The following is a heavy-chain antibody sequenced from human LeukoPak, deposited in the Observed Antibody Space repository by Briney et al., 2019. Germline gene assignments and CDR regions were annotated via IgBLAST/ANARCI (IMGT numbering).Heavy chain of an antibody. V-gene: IGHV3-33*01. J-gene: IGHJ6*01. CDR2: IWCDGSNK. D-gene: IGHD3-9*01. CDR1: GFTFSSYG. CDR3: ARQRAPHYDTLTSRFYYYYVMEV. Sequence: GGSLRLSCAASGFTFSSYGMNWVRQAPGKGLEWVAVIWCDGSNKYYADSVKGRFTISRDNSKNTLYLQMNSLRAEDTAVYYCARQRAPHYDTLTSRFYYYYVMEVTGPGTTVTVSS.